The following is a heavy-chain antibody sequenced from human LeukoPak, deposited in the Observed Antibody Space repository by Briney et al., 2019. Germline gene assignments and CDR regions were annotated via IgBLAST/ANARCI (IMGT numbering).Heavy chain of an antibody. Sequence: SETLSLTCTVSGGSLSSGGYYWSWIRQHPGTGLEWIGYIYYSGSTYYNPSLKSRVTISVDTSKNQFSLKLSSVTAADTAVYYCARGGSSSFDYWGQGTLVTVSS. CDR1: GGSLSSGGYY. V-gene: IGHV4-31*03. D-gene: IGHD6-6*01. CDR2: IYYSGST. CDR3: ARGGSSSFDY. J-gene: IGHJ4*02.